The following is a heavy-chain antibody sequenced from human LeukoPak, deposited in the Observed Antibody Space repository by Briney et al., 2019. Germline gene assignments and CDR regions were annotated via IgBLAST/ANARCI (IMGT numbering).Heavy chain of an antibody. CDR3: ARGHDYGDYHGFDY. CDR1: GFTFDDYG. Sequence: PGGSLRLSCAASGFTFDDYGMSWVRQAPGKGLEWVSGIDRNGDSTGYADSVEGRFTISRDNAKNSLYLQMDSLRAEDTAVYYCARGHDYGDYHGFDYWGQGTLVTVSS. V-gene: IGHV3-20*04. D-gene: IGHD4-17*01. CDR2: IDRNGDST. J-gene: IGHJ4*02.